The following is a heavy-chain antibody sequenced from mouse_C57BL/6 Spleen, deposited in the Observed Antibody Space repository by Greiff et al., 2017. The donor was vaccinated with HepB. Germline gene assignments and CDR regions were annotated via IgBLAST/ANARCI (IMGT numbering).Heavy chain of an antibody. CDR3: ARTDYYLGAMDY. CDR1: GYTFTSYW. J-gene: IGHJ4*01. V-gene: IGHV1-53*01. Sequence: QVQLQQPGTELVKPGASVKLSCKASGYTFTSYWMHWVKQRPGQGLEWIGNINPSNGGTNYNEKFKSKATLTVDKSSSTAYMQLSILTSEDSAVYYCARTDYYLGAMDYWGQGTSVTVSS. D-gene: IGHD2-1*01. CDR2: INPSNGGT.